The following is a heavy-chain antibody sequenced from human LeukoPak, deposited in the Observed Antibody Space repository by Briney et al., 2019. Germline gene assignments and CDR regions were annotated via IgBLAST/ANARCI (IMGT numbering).Heavy chain of an antibody. J-gene: IGHJ5*02. CDR2: INHSGST. CDR3: ARGGRYSSSSHKYNWFVP. D-gene: IGHD6-13*01. V-gene: IGHV4-34*01. Sequence: SETLSLTCAVYGGSFSGYYWSWIRQPPGKGLEWIGEINHSGSTNYNPSLKSRVTISVDTSKNQFSLKLSSVTAADTAVYYCARGGRYSSSSHKYNWFVPWGQGTLVTVSS. CDR1: GGSFSGYY.